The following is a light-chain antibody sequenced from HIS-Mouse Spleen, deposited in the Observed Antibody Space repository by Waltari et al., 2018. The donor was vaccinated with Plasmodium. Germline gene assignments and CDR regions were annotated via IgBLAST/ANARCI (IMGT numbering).Light chain of an antibody. CDR1: SSDLCGYNY. J-gene: IGLJ2*01. CDR3: SSYAGSNNLV. V-gene: IGLV2-8*01. Sequence: QSALTQPPSASGSPGQSVTIPCTATSSDLCGYNYVSWYQQHPGKAPKLMIYEVSKRPSGVPDRFSGSKSGNTASLTVSGLQAEDEADYYCSSYAGSNNLVFGGGTKLTVL. CDR2: EVS.